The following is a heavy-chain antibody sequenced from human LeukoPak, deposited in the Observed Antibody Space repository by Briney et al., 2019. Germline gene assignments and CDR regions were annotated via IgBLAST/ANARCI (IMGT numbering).Heavy chain of an antibody. CDR1: GYTFTSYG. D-gene: IGHD3-22*01. CDR3: ARSKTRRYYDSSGYYAGVASDAFDI. CDR2: ISAYNGNT. J-gene: IGHJ3*02. Sequence: ASVKVSCKASGYTFTSYGISWVRQAPGQGLEWMGWISAYNGNTNYAQKLQGRVTMTTDTSTSTAYMELRSLRSDDTAVYYCARSKTRRYYDSSGYYAGVASDAFDIWGQGTMVTVSS. V-gene: IGHV1-18*01.